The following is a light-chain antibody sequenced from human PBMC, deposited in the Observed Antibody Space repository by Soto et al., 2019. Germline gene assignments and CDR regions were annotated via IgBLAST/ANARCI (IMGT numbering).Light chain of an antibody. V-gene: IGKV3-20*01. CDR2: GAS. CDR3: HQYGDRMT. CDR1: QSVAGSY. J-gene: IGKJ1*01. Sequence: EIVLTQSPGTLSLSPGERATLSCRAGQSVAGSYLAWYQQKPGQAPRLLIYGASSRATGIPDRFSGSGSGTDFTLTISRLEPEDFAVYSCHQYGDRMTFGQGTKVDIK.